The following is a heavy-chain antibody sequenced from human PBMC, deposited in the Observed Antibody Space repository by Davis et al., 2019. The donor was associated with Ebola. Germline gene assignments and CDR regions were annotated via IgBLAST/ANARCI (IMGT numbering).Heavy chain of an antibody. J-gene: IGHJ4*02. CDR2: INPNSGGT. D-gene: IGHD3-3*01. Sequence: ASVKVSCKASGYTFTGYYMHWVRQAPGQGLEWMGWINPNSGGTNYAQKFQGRVTMTRDTSISTAYMELSRLRSDDTAVYYCAREHRPTAVEWLLYYFDYWGQGTLVTVSS. CDR3: AREHRPTAVEWLLYYFDY. V-gene: IGHV1-2*02. CDR1: GYTFTGYY.